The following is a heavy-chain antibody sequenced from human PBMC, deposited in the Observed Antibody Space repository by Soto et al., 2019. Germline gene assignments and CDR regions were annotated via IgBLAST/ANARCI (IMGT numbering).Heavy chain of an antibody. CDR1: GGSISSYY. D-gene: IGHD6-13*01. CDR2: IYYSGST. Sequence: PAETLSLTCTVPGGSISSYYSSWVRQPPGKGLEWIGYIYYSGSTNYHPSLKSRVTISVDTSKNQFSLQLSSVTAADTAVYYCARIAAAGGYYYGMDVWGQGTTVTVSS. CDR3: ARIAAAGGYYYGMDV. J-gene: IGHJ6*02. V-gene: IGHV4-59*01.